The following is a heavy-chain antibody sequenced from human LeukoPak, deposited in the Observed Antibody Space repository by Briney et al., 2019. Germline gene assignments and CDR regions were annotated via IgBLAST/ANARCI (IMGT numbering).Heavy chain of an antibody. V-gene: IGHV4-59*01. CDR3: ARAAAHNWFDP. CDR2: IYYSGST. Sequence: PSETLSLTCTVSGGSISSFYWSWIRQPPGPGLEWIGYIYYSGSTNYNPSLKSRATISVDTSKNQFSLKLSSVTAADTAVYYCARAAAHNWFDPWGQGTLVTVSS. CDR1: GGSISSFY. J-gene: IGHJ5*02.